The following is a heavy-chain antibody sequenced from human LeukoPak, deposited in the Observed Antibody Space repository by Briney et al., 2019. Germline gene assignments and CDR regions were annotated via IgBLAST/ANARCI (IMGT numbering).Heavy chain of an antibody. J-gene: IGHJ4*02. CDR2: ISSSSSYI. Sequence: GGSLRLSCAASGFTFSTYSMNWVRQAPGKGLEWVSSISSSSSYIYYADSVKGRFTISRDNAKNSLYLQMNSLRAEDTAVYYCATEDTALDYWGQGTLVTVSS. CDR1: GFTFSTYS. D-gene: IGHD5-18*01. V-gene: IGHV3-21*01. CDR3: ATEDTALDY.